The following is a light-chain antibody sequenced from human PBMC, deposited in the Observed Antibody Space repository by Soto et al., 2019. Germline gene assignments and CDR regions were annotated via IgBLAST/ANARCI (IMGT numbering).Light chain of an antibody. V-gene: IGLV2-8*01. CDR3: SSYAGSSNV. CDR2: EVN. CDR1: ISDVGGYNY. Sequence: QSLLTQPASASGSPGQSFAISCTGTISDVGGYNYVSWYQQHPGKAPKLMIYEVNKRPSGVPDRFSGSKSGNTASLTVSGLQAEDEADYYCSSYAGSSNVFGTGTKVTV. J-gene: IGLJ1*01.